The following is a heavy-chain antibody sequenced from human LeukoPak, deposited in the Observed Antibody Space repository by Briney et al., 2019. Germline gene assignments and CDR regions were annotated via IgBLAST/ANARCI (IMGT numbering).Heavy chain of an antibody. CDR1: GFTVTRNY. V-gene: IGHV3-53*01. Sequence: GGSLRLSCAASGFTVTRNYMSWVRQAPGKGLEWVSVIYGGGNTNYADSVRGRFTISRDNPKNTLYLQMNSLRAEDTAVYYCARDPNGDYIGAFDFRGQGTMVTVSS. CDR3: ARDPNGDYIGAFDF. J-gene: IGHJ3*01. D-gene: IGHD4-17*01. CDR2: IYGGGNT.